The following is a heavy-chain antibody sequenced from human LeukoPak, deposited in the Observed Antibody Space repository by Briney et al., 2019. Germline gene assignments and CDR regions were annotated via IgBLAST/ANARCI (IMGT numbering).Heavy chain of an antibody. V-gene: IGHV3-7*01. CDR2: IKQDGSEK. CDR3: ARAYAGDFDY. J-gene: IGHJ4*02. Sequence: GGSWRLPCAASGVTFSGYWMSWVGQAPGKGLEWVANIKQDGSEKYYVNSVKGRFTISRDNPKNSLYLQMNSLRAGDTAVYYCARAYAGDFDYWGQGTLVTVFS. D-gene: IGHD3-10*01. CDR1: GVTFSGYW.